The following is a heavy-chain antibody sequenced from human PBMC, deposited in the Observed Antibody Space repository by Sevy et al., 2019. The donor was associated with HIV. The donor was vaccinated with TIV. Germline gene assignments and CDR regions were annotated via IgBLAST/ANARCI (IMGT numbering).Heavy chain of an antibody. D-gene: IGHD6-13*01. CDR1: GFTFSTYW. CDR2: INSDGSGT. Sequence: GGSLRLSCAASGFTFSTYWMHWVRQVPGKGPVWVSRINSDGSGTTYAGSVKGRFTISRDNAKNTLYLQMNSLRVEDTAVYYCARVNIPAAEWGQGALVTVSS. V-gene: IGHV3-74*01. CDR3: ARVNIPAAE. J-gene: IGHJ4*02.